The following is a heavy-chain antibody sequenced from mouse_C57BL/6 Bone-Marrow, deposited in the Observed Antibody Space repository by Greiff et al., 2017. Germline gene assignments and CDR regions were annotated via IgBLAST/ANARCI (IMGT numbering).Heavy chain of an antibody. CDR2: IHPNSGST. J-gene: IGHJ3*01. CDR3: ARRRTGSWFAY. CDR1: GYTFTSYW. Sequence: VQLQQPGAELVKPGASVKLSCKASGYTFTSYWMHWVKQRPGQGLEWIGMIHPNSGSTNYNEKFKSKATLTVDKSSSTAYMQLSSLTSEDSAVYYCARRRTGSWFAYWGQGTLVTVSA. V-gene: IGHV1-64*01. D-gene: IGHD4-1*01.